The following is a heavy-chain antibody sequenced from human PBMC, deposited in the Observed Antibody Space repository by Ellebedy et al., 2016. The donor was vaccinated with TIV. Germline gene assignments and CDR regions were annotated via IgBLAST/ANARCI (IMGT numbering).Heavy chain of an antibody. J-gene: IGHJ4*02. CDR3: ARRMAFYFDY. V-gene: IGHV3-9*01. Sequence: SLKISXAASGFTYDNYAMHWVRQAPGKGLEWVSGISWNSNTIGYAGSVKGRFTISRDNSKNTLYLQMNSLRAEDTAVYYCARRMAFYFDYWGQGTLVTVSS. CDR1: GFTYDNYA. D-gene: IGHD2-8*01. CDR2: ISWNSNTI.